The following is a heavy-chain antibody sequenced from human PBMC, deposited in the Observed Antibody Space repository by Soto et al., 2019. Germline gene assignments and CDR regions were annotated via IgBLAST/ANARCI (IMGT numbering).Heavy chain of an antibody. CDR1: GFTFTSSA. CDR2: IVVGSGNT. V-gene: IGHV1-58*02. J-gene: IGHJ4*02. D-gene: IGHD6-19*01. Sequence: QMQLVQSGPEVKKPGTSVKVSCKASGFTFTSSAMQWVRQARGQRLEWIGWIVVGSGNTNYAQKFQERVTITRDMSTSTAYRGLSGRRSEDTAVYYGAAAPYSSGWLLFDSWGQGPLVTVSS. CDR3: AAAPYSSGWLLFDS.